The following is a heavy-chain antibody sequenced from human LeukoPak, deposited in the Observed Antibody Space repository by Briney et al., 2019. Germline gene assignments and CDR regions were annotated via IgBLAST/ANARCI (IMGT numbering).Heavy chain of an antibody. Sequence: ASVKVSCKASGYTFTSYYMHWVRQAPGQGLEWMGIINPSGGSTSYAQKFQGRVTMTRDTSTSTVYMELSSLRSEDTAVYYCARAVLEPPWDYYYYMDVWGKGTTVTVSS. V-gene: IGHV1-46*01. D-gene: IGHD1-1*01. J-gene: IGHJ6*03. CDR1: GYTFTSYY. CDR3: ARAVLEPPWDYYYYMDV. CDR2: INPSGGST.